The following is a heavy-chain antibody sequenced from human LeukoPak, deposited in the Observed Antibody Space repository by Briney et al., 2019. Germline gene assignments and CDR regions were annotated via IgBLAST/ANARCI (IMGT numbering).Heavy chain of an antibody. D-gene: IGHD3-22*01. CDR2: ISSSSSYI. CDR1: GYTFSSYS. CDR3: ARIGYYYDSGSPEYFQH. V-gene: IGHV3-21*01. Sequence: KPGGSLRLSCAASGYTFSSYSMNWVRQAPGKGLEWVSSISSSSSYIYYADSVKGRFTSSRDNAKNSLYLQMNSLRAEDTAVYYCARIGYYYDSGSPEYFQHWGQGTLVTVSS. J-gene: IGHJ1*01.